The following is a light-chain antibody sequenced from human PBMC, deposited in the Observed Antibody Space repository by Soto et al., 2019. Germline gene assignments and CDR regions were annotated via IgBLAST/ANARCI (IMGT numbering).Light chain of an antibody. J-gene: IGKJ5*01. CDR3: QQRQYWPPIT. V-gene: IGKV3-11*01. CDR1: LNVNSY. CDR2: DAS. Sequence: VLTQSPATLSLSPGERATLSCRASLNVNSYLAWYQQKPGQAPRLLIYDASNRAAGIPARFSGSGSGTDFTLAISSLEAEDFAIYYCQQRQYWPPITFGQGTRLEIK.